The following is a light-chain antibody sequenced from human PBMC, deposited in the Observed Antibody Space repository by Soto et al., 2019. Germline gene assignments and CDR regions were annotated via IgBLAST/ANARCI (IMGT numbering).Light chain of an antibody. J-gene: IGKJ4*01. CDR3: QRYYCAPFT. V-gene: IGKV1-27*01. CDR1: QGIKNY. CDR2: AAS. Sequence: DIQVTQYPSSLSASVGDRVTITCRASQGIKNYLAWYQQKPGETPKLLIYAASTLEAGIPPRFSGSGSVTDFTLTINNLHHEYVATYYCQRYYCAPFTFGGGTKVEIK.